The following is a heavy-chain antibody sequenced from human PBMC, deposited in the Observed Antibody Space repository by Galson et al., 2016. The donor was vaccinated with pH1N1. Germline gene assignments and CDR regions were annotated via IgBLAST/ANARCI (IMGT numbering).Heavy chain of an antibody. CDR1: NFVFDRYS. V-gene: IGHV3-48*04. J-gene: IGHJ4*02. CDR3: AGHLFSASESPFEY. Sequence: SLRLSCAASNFVFDRYSINWVRQAPGKGLEWVSYISRSSAKKYYADSVKGRFTISRDNAKHSVSLQLDSLRAEDTAVYYCAGHLFSASESPFEYWGQGALVTVSS. CDR2: ISRSSAKK. D-gene: IGHD3-16*01.